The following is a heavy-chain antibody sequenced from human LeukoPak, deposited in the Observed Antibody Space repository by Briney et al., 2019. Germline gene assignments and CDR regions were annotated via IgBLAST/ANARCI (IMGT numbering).Heavy chain of an antibody. CDR2: ISYDGSNK. J-gene: IGHJ4*02. V-gene: IGHV3-30*18. Sequence: GGSLRLSCAASGFTFSSYGMHWVRQAPGKGLEWVAVISYDGSNKYYADSVKGRFTISRDNSKNTLYLQMNSLRAEDTAVYYCAKSYCGGDCLDYWGQGTLVTVSS. D-gene: IGHD2-21*02. CDR3: AKSYCGGDCLDY. CDR1: GFTFSSYG.